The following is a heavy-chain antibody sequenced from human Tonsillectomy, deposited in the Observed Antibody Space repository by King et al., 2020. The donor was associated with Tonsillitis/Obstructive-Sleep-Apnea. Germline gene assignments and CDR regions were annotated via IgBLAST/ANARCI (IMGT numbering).Heavy chain of an antibody. V-gene: IGHV4-39*01. J-gene: IGHJ4*02. Sequence: LQLQESGPGLVKPSETLSLTCTVSGGSVSSSSHQWGWIRQPPGQGLEWIASMYYSGNSYYNPSLKSRVTISVDSSRDQFSLRLSSVTAADTAVYYCAKPQGRSHNYDYWGQGTLVTVSS. CDR1: GGSVSSSSHQ. CDR2: MYYSGNS. D-gene: IGHD1-1*01. CDR3: AKPQGRSHNYDY.